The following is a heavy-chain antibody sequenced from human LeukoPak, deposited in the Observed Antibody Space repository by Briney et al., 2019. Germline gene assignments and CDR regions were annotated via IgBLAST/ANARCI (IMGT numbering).Heavy chain of an antibody. D-gene: IGHD6-13*01. J-gene: IGHJ6*02. Sequence: GGSLRLSCAASGFTFSSYGMHWVRQAPGKGLEWVAVISYDGSNKYYADSVKGRFTISRDNSKNTLYLQMNSLRTEDTAVYYCASESYSSSWYRSSYYYYGMDVWGQGTTVTVSS. V-gene: IGHV3-30-3*01. CDR2: ISYDGSNK. CDR3: ASESYSSSWYRSSYYYYGMDV. CDR1: GFTFSSYG.